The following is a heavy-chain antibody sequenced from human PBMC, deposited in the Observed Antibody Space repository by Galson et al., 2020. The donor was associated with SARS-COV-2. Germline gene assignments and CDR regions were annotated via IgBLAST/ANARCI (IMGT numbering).Heavy chain of an antibody. V-gene: IGHV1-2*02. J-gene: IGHJ4*02. CDR1: GYLFTDFY. CDR2: ISPNSGGT. Sequence: ASVKVSCKASGYLFTDFYIHWVRQAPGQGLEWMGWISPNSGGTNYAQKFQGRVTMTRDTSISTAYMGLSSLTDDDTALYYCARDVATAAGTYYFDYWGQGTLVTVS. D-gene: IGHD6-13*01. CDR3: ARDVATAAGTYYFDY.